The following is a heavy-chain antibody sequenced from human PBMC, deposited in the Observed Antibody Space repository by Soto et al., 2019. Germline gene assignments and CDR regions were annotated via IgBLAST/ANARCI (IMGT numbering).Heavy chain of an antibody. CDR2: IKSKTDGGTT. J-gene: IGHJ4*02. Sequence: GGSLRLSCAASGFTFSNAWMNWVRQAPGKGLEWVGRIKSKTDGGTTDYAAPVKGRFTISRDDSKNTLYLQMNSLKTEDTAVYYCTTELDDSSAYHFDYWGQGTLVTVSS. D-gene: IGHD3-22*01. V-gene: IGHV3-15*07. CDR1: GFTFSNAW. CDR3: TTELDDSSAYHFDY.